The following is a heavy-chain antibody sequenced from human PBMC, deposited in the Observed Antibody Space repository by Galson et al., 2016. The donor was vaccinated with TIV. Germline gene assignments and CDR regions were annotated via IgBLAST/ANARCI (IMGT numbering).Heavy chain of an antibody. V-gene: IGHV1-3*01. CDR1: GYILASHV. J-gene: IGHJ4*02. D-gene: IGHD3-16*01. Sequence: SVKVSCKASGYILASHVMHWVRQAPGQRPEWMGWINAGNGDRKYSQRLQGRVTLSGDTSANTAFMELSSLRFEDTATYYCARDRGGSGDFDYWGQGTLVTVSS. CDR2: INAGNGDR. CDR3: ARDRGGSGDFDY.